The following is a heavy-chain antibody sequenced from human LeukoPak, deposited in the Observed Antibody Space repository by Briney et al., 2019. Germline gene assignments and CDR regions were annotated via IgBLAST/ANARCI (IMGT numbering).Heavy chain of an antibody. V-gene: IGHV3-23*01. D-gene: IGHD3-16*01. CDR3: ARREDAWGAFDH. J-gene: IGHJ4*02. Sequence: PGGSLRLSCAASGFTFSTPTMRWVRQAPGKGLEWVSSISESGDNTYYGDSVKGRFTISRDNSKNTLYLQMNNLRVEDTAVYYCARREDAWGAFDHWGQGTLVTVSS. CDR1: GFTFSTPT. CDR2: ISESGDNT.